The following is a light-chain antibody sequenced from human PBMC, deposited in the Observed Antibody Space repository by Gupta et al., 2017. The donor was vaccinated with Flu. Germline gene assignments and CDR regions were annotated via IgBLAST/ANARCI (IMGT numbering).Light chain of an antibody. CDR3: QQRSSRPMYT. CDR2: DSS. J-gene: IGKJ2*01. V-gene: IGKV3-11*01. CDR1: QSISIY. Sequence: ATLSLSPGDTATLSCRASQSISIYLAWYQKKPGQAPRLLMYDSSNRDAGIPVRFTGSGSGTDFTLTISSRAQEDFAVYYCQQRSSRPMYTFGQGTELVIK.